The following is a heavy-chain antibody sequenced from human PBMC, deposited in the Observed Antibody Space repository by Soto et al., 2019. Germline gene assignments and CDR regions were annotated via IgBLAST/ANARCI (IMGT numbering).Heavy chain of an antibody. V-gene: IGHV4-59*08. Sequence: RPRPGKEQEWVGYIYYGGTTSYNPSLQSRVTISLETSKSQFSLRLTSVTAADTAVYYCARLGAYSQPLNPCGPVSLV. CDR3: ARLGAYSQPLNP. J-gene: IGHJ5*02. D-gene: IGHD3-16*01. CDR2: IYYGGTT.